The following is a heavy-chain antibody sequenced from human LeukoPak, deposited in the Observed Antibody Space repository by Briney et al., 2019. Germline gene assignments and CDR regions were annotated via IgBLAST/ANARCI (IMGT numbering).Heavy chain of an antibody. J-gene: IGHJ4*02. Sequence: GESLKISCKAIEYTFSSYWIGWVRQRPGKGPEWMGIIFPGDSDTRYSSSFQGQVTISADKSISTTFLQWSSLRTSDSAMYYCARVRGLSQDYLDLSGQGTLVTASS. V-gene: IGHV5-51*01. CDR1: EYTFSSYW. CDR3: ARVRGLSQDYLDL. D-gene: IGHD5/OR15-5a*01. CDR2: IFPGDSDT.